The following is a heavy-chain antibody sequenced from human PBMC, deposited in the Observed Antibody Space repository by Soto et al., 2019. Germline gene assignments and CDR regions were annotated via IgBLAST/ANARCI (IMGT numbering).Heavy chain of an antibody. CDR1: GYTFTSYY. V-gene: IGHV1-46*01. J-gene: IGHJ4*02. D-gene: IGHD3-22*01. CDR3: ARDGAYDSSGYYDYFDY. CDR2: INPSGGST. Sequence: QVQLVQSGAEVKKPGASVKVSCKASGYTFTSYYMHWVRQAPGQGLEWMGIINPSGGSTSYAQKFQGRVTMTRDTSTSTVYMELSSLRSEDTAVYYCARDGAYDSSGYYDYFDYWGQGTLVTVSS.